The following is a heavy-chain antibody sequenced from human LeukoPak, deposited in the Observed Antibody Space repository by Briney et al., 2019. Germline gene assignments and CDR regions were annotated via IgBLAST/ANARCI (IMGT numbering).Heavy chain of an antibody. CDR3: AKDLGRYRNNYFDY. Sequence: GGSLRLSCAASGFTFTSYALSWVRQAPGKGLEWVSVISGSGGTTHYADSVKGRFTISRDNSKNTVYLQMNSLRAEDTAVYYCAKDLGRYRNNYFDYWGQGTLVTVSS. CDR1: GFTFTSYA. J-gene: IGHJ4*02. CDR2: ISGSGGTT. D-gene: IGHD1-26*01. V-gene: IGHV3-23*01.